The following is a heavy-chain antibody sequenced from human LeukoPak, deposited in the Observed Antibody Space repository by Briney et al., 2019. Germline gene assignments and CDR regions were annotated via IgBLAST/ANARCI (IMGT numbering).Heavy chain of an antibody. Sequence: GGTLRLSCAASGFTFSSYWMTWVLRAPRKGVKAVANIKQDGSEKLYVASVKGRFTIYRDKAKISRYLQMNSLRAEDIAVYYCASSSSGWYRYWGHGTLVTVSS. CDR3: ASSSSGWYRY. CDR1: GFTFSSYW. D-gene: IGHD6-19*01. J-gene: IGHJ4*01. CDR2: IKQDGSEK. V-gene: IGHV3-7*03.